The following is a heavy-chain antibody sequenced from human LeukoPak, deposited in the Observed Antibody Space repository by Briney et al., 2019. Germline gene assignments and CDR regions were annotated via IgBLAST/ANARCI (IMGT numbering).Heavy chain of an antibody. CDR1: GIIFSNYW. Sequence: GGPLRLPCAASGIIFSNYWMSWVRQAPGKGLEWVANIKQDGSEKYYVDSVKGRFTISRDNAKNSLYLQMNSLRAEDTAVYYCATSFSTPANYWGQGTLVTVSS. CDR3: ATSFSTPANY. D-gene: IGHD2-2*01. CDR2: IKQDGSEK. J-gene: IGHJ4*02. V-gene: IGHV3-7*01.